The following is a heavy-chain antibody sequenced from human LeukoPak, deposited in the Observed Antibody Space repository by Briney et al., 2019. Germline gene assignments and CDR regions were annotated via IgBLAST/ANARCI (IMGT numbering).Heavy chain of an antibody. CDR2: ISAYNGNT. J-gene: IGHJ4*02. Sequence: VKVSCKASGYTFTIYGISWVRQAPGQGLEWMGWISAYNGNTNYAQKLQGRVTMTTDTSTSTAFMELRSLRSDDTAVYYCAREGIAARPFDYWGQGTLVTVSS. CDR1: GYTFTIYG. D-gene: IGHD6-6*01. V-gene: IGHV1-18*01. CDR3: AREGIAARPFDY.